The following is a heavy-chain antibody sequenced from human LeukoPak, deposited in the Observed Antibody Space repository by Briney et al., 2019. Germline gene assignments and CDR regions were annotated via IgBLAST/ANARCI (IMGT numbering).Heavy chain of an antibody. Sequence: PGGSLRLSCAASGFTLSSYAMSWVRQAPGKGLEWVSAISGSGGSTYYADSVKGRFTISGDNSKNTLYLQMNSLRAEDTAVYYCAKESIFGVVRREVYFDYWGQGTLVTVSS. CDR1: GFTLSSYA. CDR3: AKESIFGVVRREVYFDY. D-gene: IGHD3-3*01. CDR2: ISGSGGST. V-gene: IGHV3-23*01. J-gene: IGHJ4*02.